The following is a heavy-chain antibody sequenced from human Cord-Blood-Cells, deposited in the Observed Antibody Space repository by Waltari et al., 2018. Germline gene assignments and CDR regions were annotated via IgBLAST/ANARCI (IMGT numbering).Heavy chain of an antibody. Sequence: QVQLVESGGGVVQPGRSLRLSCAASGFTVSSYGMHWVRQAPGKGLEWVAVIWYDGSNKYYADSVKGRFTISRDNSKNTLYLQMNSLRAEDTAVYYCARGSWYYFDYWGQGTLVTVSS. CDR3: ARGSWYYFDY. J-gene: IGHJ4*02. V-gene: IGHV3-33*01. CDR1: GFTVSSYG. D-gene: IGHD6-13*01. CDR2: IWYDGSNK.